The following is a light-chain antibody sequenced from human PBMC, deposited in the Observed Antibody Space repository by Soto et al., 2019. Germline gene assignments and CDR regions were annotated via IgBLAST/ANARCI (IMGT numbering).Light chain of an antibody. CDR3: QQVTCTVWT. V-gene: IGKV3-20*01. Sequence: EVVLTQSPGTLSLSPGESATLSCRASQSVYNNYLAWYQQKPGQAPRLLIYGASNRAKDVPDRFSARGSGTDFTRTSRRLEPEEFAVYYCQQVTCTVWTFGQGTRVEIK. J-gene: IGKJ1*01. CDR2: GAS. CDR1: QSVYNNY.